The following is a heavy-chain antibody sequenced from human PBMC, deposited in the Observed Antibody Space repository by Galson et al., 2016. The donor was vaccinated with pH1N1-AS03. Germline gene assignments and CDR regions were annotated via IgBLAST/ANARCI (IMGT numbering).Heavy chain of an antibody. V-gene: IGHV5-51*01. J-gene: IGHJ6*02. CDR3: ARHREYQVLSSAMDV. Sequence: QSGAEVKKPGESLQISCKGSGYSFTNHWIAWVRQMPGTGLEWMGFIYPVDSYTRYSPPFQGQVTISADKSVTTAYLQWSSLKASDTAIYYCARHREYQVLSSAMDVWGQGTTVTVSS. CDR2: IYPVDSYT. CDR1: GYSFTNHW. D-gene: IGHD2-2*01.